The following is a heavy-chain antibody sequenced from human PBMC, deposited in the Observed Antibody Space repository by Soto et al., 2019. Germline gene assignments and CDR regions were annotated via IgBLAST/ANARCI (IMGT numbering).Heavy chain of an antibody. CDR2: INPNSGGT. V-gene: IGHV1-2*04. CDR1: GYTFTGYY. CDR3: ARDYVGYCSGGSCNRLWYYGMDV. J-gene: IGHJ6*02. Sequence: GASVKVSCTDSGYTFTGYYMHWVRQAPGQGLEWMGWINPNSGGTNYAQKFQGWVTMTRDTSISTAYMELSRLRSDDTAVYYCARDYVGYCSGGSCNRLWYYGMDVWGQGTTVTVSS. D-gene: IGHD2-15*01.